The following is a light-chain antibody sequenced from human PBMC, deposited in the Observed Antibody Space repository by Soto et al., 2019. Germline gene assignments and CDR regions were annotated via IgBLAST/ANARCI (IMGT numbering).Light chain of an antibody. J-gene: IGKJ5*01. Sequence: DIQMTQSPSSLSASVGDRVTITCRASQSISNYLNWYQQKPGKAPKLLIYAASSLQSGVPSRFSGSGSGTDFTLTISSLQPEDFATYYCQQRYSSLTFGQGTRLQIK. V-gene: IGKV1-39*01. CDR2: AAS. CDR1: QSISNY. CDR3: QQRYSSLT.